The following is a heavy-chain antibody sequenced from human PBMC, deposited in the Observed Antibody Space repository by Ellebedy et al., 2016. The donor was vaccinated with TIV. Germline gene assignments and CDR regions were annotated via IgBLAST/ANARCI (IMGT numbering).Heavy chain of an antibody. CDR1: GFTFSSYA. V-gene: IGHV3-23*01. Sequence: GESLKISCAASGFTFSSYAMSWVRQAPGKGLEWVSAISGSGGSTYYADSVKGRFTISRDNSKNTLYQQMNSLRAEDTAVYYCAKDPPPFTVTTTVDYWGQGTLVTVSS. J-gene: IGHJ4*02. CDR3: AKDPPPFTVTTTVDY. CDR2: ISGSGGST. D-gene: IGHD4-17*01.